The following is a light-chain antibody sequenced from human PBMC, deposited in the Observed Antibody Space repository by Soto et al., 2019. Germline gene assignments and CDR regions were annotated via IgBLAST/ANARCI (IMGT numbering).Light chain of an antibody. J-gene: IGKJ3*01. Sequence: EIVWTQSPGTLSLSPGERATLSCRASQSVSNKYLAWYKQKPGQAPRLLIYGASSRATGIPDRFSGSGSGTEFTLTISSLEPEDFEVYYCQQRSNWPPTFGPGTKVDIK. CDR2: GAS. V-gene: IGKV3D-20*02. CDR1: QSVSNKY. CDR3: QQRSNWPPT.